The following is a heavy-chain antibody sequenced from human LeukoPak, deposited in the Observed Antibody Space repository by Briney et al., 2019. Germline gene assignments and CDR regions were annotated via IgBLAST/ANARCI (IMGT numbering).Heavy chain of an antibody. CDR2: INWNGIIK. D-gene: IGHD3-10*01. J-gene: IGHJ4*02. V-gene: IGHV3-20*04. CDR3: VRDRHYIGNREVRFPY. CDR1: GFTFEDYG. Sequence: GGSLRLSCAVSGFTFEDYGMSWVRQGPGKGLEWVAGINWNGIIKRYGDSVRGRFTISRDKATNSLDLQMNSLRVEDTAVYYCVRDRHYIGNREVRFPYWGQGALVTVSS.